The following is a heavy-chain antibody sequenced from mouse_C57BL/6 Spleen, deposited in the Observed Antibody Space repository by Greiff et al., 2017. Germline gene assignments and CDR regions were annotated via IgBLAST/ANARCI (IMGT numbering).Heavy chain of an antibody. J-gene: IGHJ2*01. CDR1: GYTFTDYY. Sequence: VQLQQSGAELVRPGASVKLSCKASGYTFTDYYINWVKQRPGQGLEWIARIYPGSGNTYYNEKFKGKATLTAEKSSSTSYMQLSSLTSEDSAVYFGARGDYDYDGFDYWGQGTTLTVSS. D-gene: IGHD2-4*01. CDR3: ARGDYDYDGFDY. V-gene: IGHV1-76*01. CDR2: IYPGSGNT.